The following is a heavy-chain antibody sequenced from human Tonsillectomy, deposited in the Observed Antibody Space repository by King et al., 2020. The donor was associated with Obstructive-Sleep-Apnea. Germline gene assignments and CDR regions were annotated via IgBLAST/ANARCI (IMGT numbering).Heavy chain of an antibody. CDR3: ARILSTYYYYSRDWFDP. J-gene: IGHJ5*02. V-gene: IGHV1-8*01. CDR2: MNPNSANT. Sequence: VQLVESGAEVKRPGASVKVSCKASGYTFSSYDIHWVRQASGQGLEWMGWMNPNSANTGYAQKFQGRVTMTRNTSISTAYMELSSLRSEDTAVYYCARILSTYYYYSRDWFDPWGQGTLVTVSS. CDR1: GYTFSSYD. D-gene: IGHD3-22*01.